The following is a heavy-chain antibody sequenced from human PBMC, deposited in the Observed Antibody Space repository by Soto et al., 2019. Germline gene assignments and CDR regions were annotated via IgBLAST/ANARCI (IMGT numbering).Heavy chain of an antibody. D-gene: IGHD3-10*01. CDR2: IWYDGSNK. CDR3: ARDSDYYGSGSYYNFRGMDV. J-gene: IGHJ6*02. Sequence: PGGSLRLSCAASGFTFSSYGMHWVRQAPGKGLEWVAVIWYDGSNKYYADSVKGRFTISRDNSKNTLYLQMNSLRAEDTAVYYWARDSDYYGSGSYYNFRGMDVWGQGTTVTVSS. V-gene: IGHV3-33*01. CDR1: GFTFSSYG.